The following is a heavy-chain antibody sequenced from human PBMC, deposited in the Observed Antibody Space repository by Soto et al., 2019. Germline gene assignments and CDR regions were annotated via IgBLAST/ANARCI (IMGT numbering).Heavy chain of an antibody. J-gene: IGHJ5*02. D-gene: IGHD3-10*01. Sequence: VASVKVSCKASGYTFTSYAMHWVRQAPGQRLEWMGWINAGNGNTKYSQKFQGRVTITRDTSASTAYMELSSLRSEDTAVYYCARDLGVRGVTPSNWFDPWGQGTLVTVSS. V-gene: IGHV1-3*01. CDR1: GYTFTSYA. CDR3: ARDLGVRGVTPSNWFDP. CDR2: INAGNGNT.